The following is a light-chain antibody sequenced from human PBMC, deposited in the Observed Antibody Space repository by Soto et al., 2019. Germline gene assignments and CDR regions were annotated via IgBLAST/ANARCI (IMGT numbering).Light chain of an antibody. J-gene: IGKJ4*01. Sequence: EIVLTQSPGTLSLSPGERSALSCRASESFNSNFLAWNQQKPGQAPRLLIYAASSRATGIPDRFSGSGSGTDFTLTISSLEPEDFAFYYCQQRNSWPLTFGGGTKV. V-gene: IGKV3D-20*02. CDR2: AAS. CDR3: QQRNSWPLT. CDR1: ESFNSNF.